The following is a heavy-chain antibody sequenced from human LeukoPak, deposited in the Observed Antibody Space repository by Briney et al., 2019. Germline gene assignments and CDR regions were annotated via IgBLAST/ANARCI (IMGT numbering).Heavy chain of an antibody. CDR1: GFIFSSYS. V-gene: IGHV3-48*02. J-gene: IGHJ4*02. D-gene: IGHD2-21*01. CDR3: AHYSATDGY. Sequence: GGSLRLSCAASGFIFSSYSMNWVRQAPGKGLEWVSYISSSSSTIYYADSVKGRFTISRGNAKNSLYLQMNSLRDGDTAMYYCAHYSATDGYWGQGTLVTVSS. CDR2: ISSSSSTI.